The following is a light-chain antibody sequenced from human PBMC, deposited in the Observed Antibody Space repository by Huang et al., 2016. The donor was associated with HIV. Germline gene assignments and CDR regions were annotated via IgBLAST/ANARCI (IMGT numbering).Light chain of an antibody. CDR1: QSGSNK. Sequence: IVMTPSPATMSVSPGQRVTLSCRASQSGSNKVAWYQQKPGEAPRLLIYDASKRAINTPARFSGSGSGTEFTLTINSLQSEDFAVYHCQQYNNWPRESFGQGTKLEIK. V-gene: IGKV3-15*01. J-gene: IGKJ2*03. CDR2: DAS. CDR3: QQYNNWPRES.